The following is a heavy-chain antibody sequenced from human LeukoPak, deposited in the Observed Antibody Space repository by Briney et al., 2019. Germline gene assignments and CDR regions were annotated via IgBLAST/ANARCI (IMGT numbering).Heavy chain of an antibody. CDR3: ARCQGSWYAGDY. V-gene: IGHV4-59*01. CDR2: IYYSGST. D-gene: IGHD6-13*01. J-gene: IGHJ4*02. CDR1: GGSISSYY. Sequence: PSETLSLTCTVSGGSISSYYWSWIRQPPGKGLEWIGYIYYSGSTNYNPSLKSRVTISVDTSKNQFSLKLSSVTAADTAVYYCARCQGSWYAGDYWGQGTLVTVSS.